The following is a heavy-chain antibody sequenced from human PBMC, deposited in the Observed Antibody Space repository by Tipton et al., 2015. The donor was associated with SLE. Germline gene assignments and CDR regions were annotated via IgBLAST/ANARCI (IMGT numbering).Heavy chain of an antibody. Sequence: TLSLTCTVSGYSISSGYYWGWIRQPPGKGLEWIGSIYHSGSTYYNPSLKSRVTISADTSKNQLSLKLSSVTAADTALYYCARVKWGGSFDIWGQGTMVTVSS. D-gene: IGHD1-26*01. CDR3: ARVKWGGSFDI. V-gene: IGHV4-38-2*02. CDR2: IYHSGST. J-gene: IGHJ3*02. CDR1: GYSISSGYY.